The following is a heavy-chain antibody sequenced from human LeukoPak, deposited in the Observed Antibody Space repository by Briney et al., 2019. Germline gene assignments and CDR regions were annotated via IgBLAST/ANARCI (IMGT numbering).Heavy chain of an antibody. V-gene: IGHV4-59*01. J-gene: IGHJ4*02. CDR1: GGSISNYY. D-gene: IGHD2/OR15-2a*01. Sequence: SETLSLTCTVSGGSISNYYWTWIRQPPGKGLEWIGYIYYSGSPNYNPSLKSRVTISIDTSKNQFSLKLSSVTAADTAVYYCARDSAPNLLAYFDYWGQGILVTVSS. CDR2: IYYSGSP. CDR3: ARDSAPNLLAYFDY.